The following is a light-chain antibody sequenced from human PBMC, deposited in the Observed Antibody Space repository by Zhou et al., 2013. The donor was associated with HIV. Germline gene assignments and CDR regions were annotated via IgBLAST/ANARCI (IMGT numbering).Light chain of an antibody. J-gene: IGKJ1*01. V-gene: IGKV1-27*01. CDR3: QKYSSAPWT. CDR2: AAS. Sequence: DIQMTQSPSSLSASVRDRVTITCRASQDIRHFLAWYQQKPGKVPKLLIYAASTLQSGVPSRFSGSGSGTDFTLTISSLQAEDVATYYCQKYSSAPWTFGQGTKVEIK. CDR1: QDIRHF.